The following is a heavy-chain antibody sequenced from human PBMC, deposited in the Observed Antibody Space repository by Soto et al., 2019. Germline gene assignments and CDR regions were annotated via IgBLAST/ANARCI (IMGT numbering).Heavy chain of an antibody. Sequence: GGSLRLSCAGSGFTFRWFGMNWVRQAPGKGLEWVARISNDGSNEYYVDSVKGRFTISRDNSKNTLYLQMDSLRAEDTAVYYCAKGEVRGIIPSYFDYWGLGTLVTSPQ. V-gene: IGHV3-30*18. D-gene: IGHD3-10*01. J-gene: IGHJ4*02. CDR1: GFTFRWFG. CDR2: ISNDGSNE. CDR3: AKGEVRGIIPSYFDY.